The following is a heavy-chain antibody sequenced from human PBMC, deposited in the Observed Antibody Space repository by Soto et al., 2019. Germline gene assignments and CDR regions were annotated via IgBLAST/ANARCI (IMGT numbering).Heavy chain of an antibody. J-gene: IGHJ5*01. D-gene: IGHD2-15*01. V-gene: IGHV1-3*01. CDR1: GYTFTSYA. CDR2: INAGNGNT. Sequence: ASVKVSCKASGYTFTSYAMHWVRQAPGQRLEWMGWINAGNGNTKYSQKFQGRVTITRDTSASTAYMELSSLRSEDTAVYYCARIPVVATTRSPRFDCCGRVTLVAVSS. CDR3: ARIPVVATTRSPRFDC.